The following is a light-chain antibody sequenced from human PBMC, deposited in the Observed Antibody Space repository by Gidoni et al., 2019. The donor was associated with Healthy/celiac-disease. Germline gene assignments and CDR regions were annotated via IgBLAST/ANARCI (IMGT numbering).Light chain of an antibody. CDR2: DAS. CDR1: QDISNY. CDR3: QQYDNLPLT. Sequence: DIQMTQSPSSLSASVGDRVTITCQARQDISNYLNWYQQKPGKAPKLLIYDASNLETGVPSRFSGSGSGTDFTFTISSLQPEDIATYYCQQYDNLPLTFXGXTKVEIK. V-gene: IGKV1-33*01. J-gene: IGKJ4*01.